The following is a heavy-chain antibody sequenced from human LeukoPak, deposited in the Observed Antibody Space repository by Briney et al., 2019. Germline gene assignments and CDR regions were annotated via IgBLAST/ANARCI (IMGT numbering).Heavy chain of an antibody. Sequence: PSETLSLTCTVSGGSISSGSYYWSWIRQPAGKGLEWIGRISASGSTYYNPSPKSRVTISVDTSKNQLSLKLNSVTAADTAVYYCARDPSQLILFDYWGQGTLVTVSS. V-gene: IGHV4-61*02. CDR1: GGSISSGSYY. D-gene: IGHD2-2*01. CDR3: ARDPSQLILFDY. J-gene: IGHJ4*02. CDR2: ISASGST.